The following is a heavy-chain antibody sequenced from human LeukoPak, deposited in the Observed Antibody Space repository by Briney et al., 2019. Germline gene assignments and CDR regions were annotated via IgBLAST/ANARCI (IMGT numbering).Heavy chain of an antibody. CDR2: INPNSGGA. CDR1: GYTFTGYY. J-gene: IGHJ4*02. Sequence: VASVKVSCKASGYTFTGYYMHWVRQAPGQGLEWMGWINPNSGGANYAQKFQGRVTMTRDTSISTAYMELSRLRSDDTAVYYCARDASIAVAGRFDYWGQGTLVTVSS. CDR3: ARDASIAVAGRFDY. V-gene: IGHV1-2*02. D-gene: IGHD6-19*01.